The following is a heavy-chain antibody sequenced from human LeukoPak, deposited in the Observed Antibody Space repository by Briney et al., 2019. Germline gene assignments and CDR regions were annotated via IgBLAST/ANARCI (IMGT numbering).Heavy chain of an antibody. Sequence: AASVKVSCKASGGTFSSYTMNWVRQAPGQGLEWMGRIIPILGIANYAQKFQGRVTITADKSTSTAYMELSSLRSEDTAVYYCARDPGYCSSTSCYTRLGYWGQGTLVTVSS. J-gene: IGHJ4*02. D-gene: IGHD2-2*02. CDR1: GGTFSSYT. CDR3: ARDPGYCSSTSCYTRLGY. CDR2: IIPILGIA. V-gene: IGHV1-69*04.